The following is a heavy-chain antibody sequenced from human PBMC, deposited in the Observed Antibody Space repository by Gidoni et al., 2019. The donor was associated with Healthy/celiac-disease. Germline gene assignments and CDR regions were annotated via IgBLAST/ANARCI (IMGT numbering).Heavy chain of an antibody. V-gene: IGHV3-48*01. CDR2: ISSSSSTI. Sequence: EVQLVESGGGLVQLGGSLSRSCAASGFTFSSYSMNWVRQAPGKGLEWVSYISSSSSTIYYADSVKGRFTISRDNAKNSLYLQMNSLRAEDTAVYYCASGDSSGWGVWGQGTTVTVSS. CDR1: GFTFSSYS. CDR3: ASGDSSGWGV. D-gene: IGHD6-19*01. J-gene: IGHJ6*02.